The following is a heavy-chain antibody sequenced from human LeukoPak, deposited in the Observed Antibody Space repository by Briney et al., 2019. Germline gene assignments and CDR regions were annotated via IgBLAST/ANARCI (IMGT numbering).Heavy chain of an antibody. CDR3: ARDSSSSLDY. D-gene: IGHD6-6*01. Sequence: GGSLRLSCTTSGFTLSSYAMTWVRQAPGKGLEWVSVINQSGGATNYADSVKGRFTISRDNSKNTLYLQMNSLRAEDTAVYYCARDSSSSLDYWGQGTLVTVSS. CDR1: GFTLSSYA. CDR2: INQSGGAT. V-gene: IGHV3-23*01. J-gene: IGHJ4*02.